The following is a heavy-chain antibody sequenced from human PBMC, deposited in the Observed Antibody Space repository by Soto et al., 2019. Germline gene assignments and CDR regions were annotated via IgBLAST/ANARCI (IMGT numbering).Heavy chain of an antibody. V-gene: IGHV1-69*13. D-gene: IGHD2-2*01. Sequence: ASVKVSCKASGGTFSSYAISWVRQAPGQGLEWMGGIIPIFGTANYAQKFQGRVTITADESTSTAYMELSSLRSEDTAVYYCARDPVVPANGTNTPYYYYYGMDVWGQGTTVTVSS. CDR3: ARDPVVPANGTNTPYYYYYGMDV. CDR1: GGTFSSYA. CDR2: IIPIFGTA. J-gene: IGHJ6*02.